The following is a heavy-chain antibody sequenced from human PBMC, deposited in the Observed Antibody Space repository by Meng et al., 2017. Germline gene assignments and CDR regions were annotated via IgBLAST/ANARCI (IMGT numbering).Heavy chain of an antibody. CDR1: GFTFSSYA. J-gene: IGHJ4*02. CDR2: ISYDGSNK. V-gene: IGHV3-30*01. D-gene: IGHD3-10*01. Sequence: VQLVESGGGVVQPGRSLRLSCAASGFTFSSYAMHWVRQAPGKGLEWVAVISYDGSNKYYADSVKGRFTISRDNSKNTLHLQMNSLRAEDTAVYYCASMGYWGQGTLVTVSS. CDR3: ASMGY.